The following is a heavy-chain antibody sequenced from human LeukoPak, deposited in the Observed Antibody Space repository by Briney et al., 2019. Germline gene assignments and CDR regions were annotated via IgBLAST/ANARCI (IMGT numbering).Heavy chain of an antibody. CDR3: ARGGGRDYYYGMDV. Sequence: SETLSLTCTVSGGSISSGDYDWSWIRQPPGKGLDWIGYIYYSGSTYYNPSLKSRVTISVDTSKNQFSLKLSSVTAADTAVYYCARGGGRDYYYGMDVWGQGTTVTVSS. J-gene: IGHJ6*02. V-gene: IGHV4-30-4*01. CDR2: IYYSGST. CDR1: GGSISSGDYD.